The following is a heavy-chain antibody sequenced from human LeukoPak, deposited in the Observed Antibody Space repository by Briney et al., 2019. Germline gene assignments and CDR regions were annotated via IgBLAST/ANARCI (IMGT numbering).Heavy chain of an antibody. CDR1: GFTFSSYH. Sequence: GGSLRLSCAASGFTFSSYHMTWVRLSPGKEVECVSSISNSGDRTYYRDSVKGRFTISRDNSKNTLYLQMNSLRAEDTAVYYCAKDLHSSGWYRGLHWGQGTLVTVSS. J-gene: IGHJ4*02. V-gene: IGHV3-23*01. CDR3: AKDLHSSGWYRGLH. D-gene: IGHD6-19*01. CDR2: ISNSGDRT.